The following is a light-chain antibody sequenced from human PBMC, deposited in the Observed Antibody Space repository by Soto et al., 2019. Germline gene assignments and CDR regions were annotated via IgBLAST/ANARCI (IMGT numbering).Light chain of an antibody. V-gene: IGKV3-11*01. CDR2: DAS. CDR1: QSVSNNY. J-gene: IGKJ5*01. CDR3: QQRSNWPPVT. Sequence: ETVLTQSPGTLSLSPGERATLSCRASQSVSNNYLAWYQQKPGQAPRLLIYDASNRVTGIPARFSGSGSGTDFTLTISSLEPEDFAVYYCQQRSNWPPVTFGQGTRLEIK.